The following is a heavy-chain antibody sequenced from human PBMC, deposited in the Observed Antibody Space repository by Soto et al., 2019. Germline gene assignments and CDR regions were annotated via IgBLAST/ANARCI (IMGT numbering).Heavy chain of an antibody. Sequence: QVQLVESGGGVVQPGRSLRLSCAASGFTFSSYGMHWVRQAPGKGLEWVAVISYDGSNKYYADSVKGRFTISRDNSKKTLYLQMNSLRAEDTAVYYCAKGLRYFEWYHKDYYYYGMDVWGQGTTFIVCS. CDR2: ISYDGSNK. CDR3: AKGLRYFEWYHKDYYYYGMDV. V-gene: IGHV3-30*18. D-gene: IGHD3-9*01. CDR1: GFTFSSYG. J-gene: IGHJ6*02.